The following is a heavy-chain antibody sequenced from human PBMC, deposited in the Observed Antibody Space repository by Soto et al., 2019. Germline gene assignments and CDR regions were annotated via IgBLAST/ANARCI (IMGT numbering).Heavy chain of an antibody. CDR1: GFTVSSNY. J-gene: IGHJ1*01. D-gene: IGHD3-10*01. V-gene: IGHV3-66*01. CDR2: IYSGGST. CDR3: ARDMVRGLYPEYFQH. Sequence: EVQLVESGGGLVQPGGSLRLSCAASGFTVSSNYMSWVRQAPGKGLEWVSVIYSGGSTYYADSVKGRFTISRDNSKNTLYLQMNSLRAEDPAVYYCARDMVRGLYPEYFQHWGQGTLVTVSS.